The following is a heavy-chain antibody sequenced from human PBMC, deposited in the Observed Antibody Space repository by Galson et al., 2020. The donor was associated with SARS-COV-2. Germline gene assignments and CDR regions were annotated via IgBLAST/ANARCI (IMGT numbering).Heavy chain of an antibody. V-gene: IGHV4-59*08. J-gene: IGHJ2*01. CDR1: GGSMSNYH. CDR2: IYYSGAT. D-gene: IGHD5-12*01. CDR3: ARWSRDGYNWYLDV. Sequence: ETLSLTCTVSGGSMSNYHWSWIRQPPRKGLEWIGYIYYSGATNYNPSPKSRVTISLDTSNNQFSLKLRYVTAADAAVYYCARWSRDGYNWYLDVWGRGTLVTVSS.